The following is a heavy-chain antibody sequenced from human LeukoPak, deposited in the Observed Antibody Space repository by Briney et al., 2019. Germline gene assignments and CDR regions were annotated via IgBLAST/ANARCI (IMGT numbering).Heavy chain of an antibody. CDR2: ISSSSSYI. Sequence: GGSLRLSCAASGFTFSSYSMNWVRQAPGKGLEWVSSISSSSSYIYYADSVKGRFTISRDNAKNSLYLQMNSLRAEDTAVYYRARDRGYYGDHPDYWGQGTLVTVSS. CDR3: ARDRGYYGDHPDY. J-gene: IGHJ4*02. CDR1: GFTFSSYS. D-gene: IGHD4-17*01. V-gene: IGHV3-21*01.